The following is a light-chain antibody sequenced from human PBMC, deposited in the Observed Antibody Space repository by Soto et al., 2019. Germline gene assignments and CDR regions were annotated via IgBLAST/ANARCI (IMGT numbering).Light chain of an antibody. CDR3: KSYAGSNTYG. J-gene: IGLJ1*01. V-gene: IGLV2-8*01. CDR1: KKDIGVYDF. Sequence: LTQPPPASWSPGQSVTISCTGTKKDIGVYDFVSWYQHHPGKAPRLIIYEVVQRPSGVPDRFSGSKSGNTASLTVSGLQAADEADYFCKSYAGSNTYGLGRGTKV. CDR2: EVV.